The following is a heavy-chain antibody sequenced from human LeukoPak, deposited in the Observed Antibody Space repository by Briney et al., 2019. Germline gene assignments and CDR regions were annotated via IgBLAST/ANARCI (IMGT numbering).Heavy chain of an antibody. D-gene: IGHD1-26*01. V-gene: IGHV3-66*01. CDR1: GLTVTSNY. Sequence: PGGSLRLSCAASGLTVTSNYMTWVRQAPGKGLEWVSVIYSGGSGSITYYADSVKGRFTISRDNSKNTLYLQMNSLRVEDTAVYYCTRVRSPNWFDPWGQGTLVTVSS. CDR2: IYSGGSGSIT. J-gene: IGHJ5*02. CDR3: TRVRSPNWFDP.